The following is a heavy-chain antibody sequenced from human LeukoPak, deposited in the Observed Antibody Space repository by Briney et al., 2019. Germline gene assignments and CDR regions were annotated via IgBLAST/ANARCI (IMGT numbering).Heavy chain of an antibody. Sequence: ASVKVSCKASGGTFSSYAISWVRQAPGQGLEWMGGIIPIFGTANYAQKFQGRVTITADESTSTAYMELSSLRSEDTTVYYCANGTGEISITYNWFDPWCQGTLVTVSA. J-gene: IGHJ5*02. CDR3: ANGTGEISITYNWFDP. CDR1: GGTFSSYA. V-gene: IGHV1-69*01. D-gene: IGHD1-1*01. CDR2: IIPIFGTA.